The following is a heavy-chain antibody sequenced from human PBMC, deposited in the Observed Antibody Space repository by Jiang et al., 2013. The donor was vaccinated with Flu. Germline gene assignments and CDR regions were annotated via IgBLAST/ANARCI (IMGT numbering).Heavy chain of an antibody. V-gene: IGHV4-4*02. CDR3: ARVVVAATPSYSNWFDP. D-gene: IGHD2-15*01. CDR2: IYHSDST. CDR1: GGSISSSNW. Sequence: GPGLVKPSGTLSLTCAVSGGSISSSNWWSWVRQPPGKGLEWIGEIYHSDSTNYNPSLKSRVTISVDKSKNQFSLKLSSVTAADTAVYYCARVVVAATPSYSNWFDPWGQGTLVTVSS. J-gene: IGHJ5*02.